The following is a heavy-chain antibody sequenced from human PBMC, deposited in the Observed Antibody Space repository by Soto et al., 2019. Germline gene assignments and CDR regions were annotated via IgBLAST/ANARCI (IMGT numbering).Heavy chain of an antibody. D-gene: IGHD5-12*01. CDR2: IYPGDSDT. V-gene: IGHV5-51*01. J-gene: IGHJ6*02. CDR3: ARLYSGYYYYYGMDV. CDR1: GYSFTCYW. Sequence: GESLKISCKGSGYSFTCYWIGWVRQMPGKGLEWMGIIYPGDSDTRYSPSFQGQVTISADKSISTAYLQWSSLKASDTAMYYCARLYSGYYYYYGMDVWGQGTTVTVS.